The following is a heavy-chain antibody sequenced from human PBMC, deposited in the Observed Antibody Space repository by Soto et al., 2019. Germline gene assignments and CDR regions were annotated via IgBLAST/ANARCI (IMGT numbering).Heavy chain of an antibody. CDR3: ARHGYTSGRTYFDY. V-gene: IGHV4-39*01. Sequence: PSETLSLTCTVSGGSIGSSSYYWGWIRQPPGKGLEWIGSIYDRGNTYSNTSLKSRITTSLDTSKNQFSLKLTSVTAADTAVYYCARHGYTSGRTYFDYWGQGTLVT. D-gene: IGHD6-19*01. CDR2: IYDRGNT. CDR1: GGSIGSSSYY. J-gene: IGHJ4*02.